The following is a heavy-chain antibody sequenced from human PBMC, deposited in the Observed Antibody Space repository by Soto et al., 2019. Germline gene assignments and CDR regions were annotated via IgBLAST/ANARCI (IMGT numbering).Heavy chain of an antibody. Sequence: QAQLQQWGAGLLKPSETLSLTCAVYGGSFSGYYWSWIRQPPGKGLEWIGEIKHSGSTNYNPSLTSRVTISVDASKSQFSLKLSSVTAADAAVYYCARQAVSTGYYYYYGLDVWGQGTTVTVSS. D-gene: IGHD4-4*01. J-gene: IGHJ6*02. CDR2: IKHSGST. V-gene: IGHV4-34*01. CDR3: ARQAVSTGYYYYYGLDV. CDR1: GGSFSGYY.